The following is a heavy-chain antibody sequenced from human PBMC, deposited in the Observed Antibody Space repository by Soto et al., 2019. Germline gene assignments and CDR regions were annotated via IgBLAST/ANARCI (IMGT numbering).Heavy chain of an antibody. D-gene: IGHD1-26*01. CDR1: GGSISSYY. V-gene: IGHV4-59*01. CDR3: ATSSGSYPGDAFDI. Sequence: LSETLSLTCTVSGGSISSYYWSWIRQPPGKGLEWIGYIYYSGSTNYNPSLKSRVTISVDTSKNQFSLKLSSVTAADTAVYYCATSSGSYPGDAFDIWGQGTMVTVSS. CDR2: IYYSGST. J-gene: IGHJ3*02.